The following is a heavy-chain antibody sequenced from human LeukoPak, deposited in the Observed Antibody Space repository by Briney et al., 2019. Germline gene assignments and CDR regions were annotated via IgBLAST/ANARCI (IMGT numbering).Heavy chain of an antibody. CDR2: IWYDGSNK. J-gene: IGHJ4*02. D-gene: IGHD2-2*01. Sequence: GGSLRLSCAASGFTFSSYGMHWVRQAPGKGLEWVAVIWYDGSNKYYADSVKGRFTISRDNSKNTLYLQMNSLRAEDTAVYYCARDSGGVPASFDYWGQGTLVTASS. CDR3: ARDSGGVPASFDY. CDR1: GFTFSSYG. V-gene: IGHV3-33*01.